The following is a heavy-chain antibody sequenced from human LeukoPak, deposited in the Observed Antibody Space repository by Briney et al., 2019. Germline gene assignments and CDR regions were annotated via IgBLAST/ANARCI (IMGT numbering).Heavy chain of an antibody. CDR2: ISSSSSYI. D-gene: IGHD6-13*01. Sequence: PGGSLRLSRAASGFTFSSYSMNWVRQAPGKGLEWVSSISSSSSYIYYADSVKGRFTISRDNAKNSLYLQMNSLRAEDTAVYYCARFSIAAAGTLWGQGTLVTVSS. CDR1: GFTFSSYS. CDR3: ARFSIAAAGTL. V-gene: IGHV3-21*01. J-gene: IGHJ4*02.